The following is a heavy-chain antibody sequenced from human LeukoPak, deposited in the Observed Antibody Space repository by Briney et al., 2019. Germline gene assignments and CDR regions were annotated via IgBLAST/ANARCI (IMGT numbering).Heavy chain of an antibody. D-gene: IGHD2-21*01. J-gene: IGHJ4*02. CDR2: MYYSGST. Sequence: SETLSLTCTVSGGSISSSSYYWGWIRQPPGKGLEWIGNMYYSGSTYYNPSLKSRVTISVDTSKNQFSLKLSSVTAADTAVFYCARQGGDEVFDYWGQGTLVTVSS. V-gene: IGHV4-39*01. CDR1: GGSISSSSYY. CDR3: ARQGGDEVFDY.